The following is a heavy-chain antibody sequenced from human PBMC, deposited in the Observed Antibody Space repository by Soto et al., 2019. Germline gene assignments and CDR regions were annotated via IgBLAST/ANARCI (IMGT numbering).Heavy chain of an antibody. V-gene: IGHV4-59*08. CDR1: GGSISSYY. D-gene: IGHD3-10*01. CDR2: VHHSWGS. Sequence: QVQLQESGPGLVKPSETLSLSCTVSGGSISSYYWSWFRQSPGKRMEWIGYVHHSWGSSYNPSLQSRVAISLDTSKSQFSLKVTSVTATEPAVYYCARQGFGPLHGLVDVWGQGTTVTVSS. CDR3: ARQGFGPLHGLVDV. J-gene: IGHJ6*02.